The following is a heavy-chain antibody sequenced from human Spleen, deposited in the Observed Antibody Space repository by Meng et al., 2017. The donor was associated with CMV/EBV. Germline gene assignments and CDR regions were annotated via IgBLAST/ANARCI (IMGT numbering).Heavy chain of an antibody. CDR3: ARGGPRGRNSRKLDY. V-gene: IGHV3-23*03. J-gene: IGHJ4*02. CDR1: GFTFSTYA. D-gene: IGHD2/OR15-2a*01. Sequence: GGSLRLSCAASGFTFSTYAMNWVRQAPGKGLEWVSLIYSAGTTTDYADSVKGRFTISRDNSKDILYLQMNSLRADDTAFYYCARGGPRGRNSRKLDYWGQGSLVTVSS. CDR2: IYSAGTTT.